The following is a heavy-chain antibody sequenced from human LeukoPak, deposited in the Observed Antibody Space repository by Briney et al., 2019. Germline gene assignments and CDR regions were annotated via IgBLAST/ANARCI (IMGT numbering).Heavy chain of an antibody. V-gene: IGHV3-21*01. J-gene: IGHJ2*01. CDR3: ARDYVRYFDL. CDR1: GFTFSSYS. CDR2: ISSGSSYI. Sequence: PGGSLRLSRAASGFTFSSYSMNWVRQAPGKGLEWVSSISSGSSYIYYADSVKGRFTISRDNAKNSLYLQMNSLRAEDTAVYYCARDYVRYFDLWGRGTLVTVSS. D-gene: IGHD3-16*01.